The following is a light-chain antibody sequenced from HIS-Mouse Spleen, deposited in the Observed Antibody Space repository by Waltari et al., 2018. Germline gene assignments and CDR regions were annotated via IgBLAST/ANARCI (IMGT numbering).Light chain of an antibody. J-gene: IGKJ1*01. CDR2: KAS. V-gene: IGKV1-5*03. Sequence: DIQMTQSPSTLSASVGYRVTIACRASQSISSWLAWYQQKPGKAPKLLIHKASSLESGVPSRFSGSGYGTEFTRTISCLQPDDFATYYCQKYNSYTWTFGQGTKVEIK. CDR3: QKYNSYTWT. CDR1: QSISSW.